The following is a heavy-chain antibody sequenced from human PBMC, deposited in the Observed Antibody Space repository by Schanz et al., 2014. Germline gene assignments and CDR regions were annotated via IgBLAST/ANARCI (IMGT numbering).Heavy chain of an antibody. CDR2: INTGVNT. CDR1: GFTFGDYA. CDR3: VSSGSYSSYAF. Sequence: EVQLAESGGGLVQPGGSLRLSCAASGFTFGDYAMTWVRQAPGKGLEWVSAINTGVNTYYADSVKGRFTISRDNAKNSLYLQMNSLRAEDTAVYHCVSSGSYSSYAFWGQGTLVTVSS. J-gene: IGHJ4*02. D-gene: IGHD3-10*01. V-gene: IGHV3-23*04.